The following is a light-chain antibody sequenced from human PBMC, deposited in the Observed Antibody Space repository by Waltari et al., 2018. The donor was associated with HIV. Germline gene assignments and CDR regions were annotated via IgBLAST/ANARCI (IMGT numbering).Light chain of an antibody. CDR2: WAS. V-gene: IGKV4-1*01. CDR1: QSVLYSSNNKNY. Sequence: DIVMTQSPDSLALSLGERATVNCKSSQSVLYSSNNKNYLAWYQHKPVQPPKLLIYWASSRESGVPDRFSGSGSGTDFTLTISSLQAEDVAVYYCHQYYSSPVTFGQGTKLEIK. J-gene: IGKJ2*01. CDR3: HQYYSSPVT.